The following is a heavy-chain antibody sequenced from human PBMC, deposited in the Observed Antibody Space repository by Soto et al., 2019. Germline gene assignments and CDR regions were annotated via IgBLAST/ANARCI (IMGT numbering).Heavy chain of an antibody. V-gene: IGHV3-30-3*01. Sequence: QVQLVESGGGVVQPGRSLRLSCAASGFTFSSYAMHWVRQAPGKGLEWVAGISYDGSNKYYADTVNGRSTISRDNSKNTLYLQMNSLRSEDTAGYYCARDREFDTWGQGTLVTVSS. CDR2: ISYDGSNK. CDR3: ARDREFDT. CDR1: GFTFSSYA. J-gene: IGHJ5*02.